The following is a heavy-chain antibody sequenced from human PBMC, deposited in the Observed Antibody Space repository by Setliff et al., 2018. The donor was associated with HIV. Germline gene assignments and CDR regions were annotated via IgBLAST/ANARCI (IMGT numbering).Heavy chain of an antibody. CDR3: ARGRIAFGDYFR. CDR1: GSTVSSTY. CDR2: IYRDSAT. D-gene: IGHD4-17*01. J-gene: IGHJ4*02. Sequence: PGGSLRLSCVVSGSTVSSTYMSWFRQAQGKGLEWLSVIYRDSATYYNDSVRGRFTISRDDSKNILYLQMNSLRDDDTAVYYCARGRIAFGDYFRWGQGTLVTVSS. V-gene: IGHV3-53*01.